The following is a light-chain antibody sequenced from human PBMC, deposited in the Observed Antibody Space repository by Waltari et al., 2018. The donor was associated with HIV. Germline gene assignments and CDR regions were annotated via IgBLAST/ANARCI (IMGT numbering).Light chain of an antibody. CDR3: QSSDIRLHGLWV. Sequence: QSLLTQPPSVSATPGQRITISSTGNKSNIGAGHDVHWYRQLPGTAPRLLIFANSNRPSGVPDRISGSKSTTSASLAITGLQAEDEGYYYCQSSDIRLHGLWVFGGGTKVTVL. CDR2: ANS. J-gene: IGLJ3*02. CDR1: KSNIGAGHD. V-gene: IGLV1-40*01.